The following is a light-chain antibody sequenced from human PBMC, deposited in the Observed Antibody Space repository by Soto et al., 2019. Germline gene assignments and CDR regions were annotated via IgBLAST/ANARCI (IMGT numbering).Light chain of an antibody. CDR2: DPS. CDR3: QQRNNWPIT. J-gene: IGKJ5*01. Sequence: EIVLTQSPATLSLSPGERATLSCRSSQTISRNLAWYQQKPGQGPRLLMYDPSNRPTGIPPRFSGSGSGTDFTHTISCLEPEDFAVYYCQQRNNWPITFGQGPRLE. V-gene: IGKV3-11*01. CDR1: QTISRN.